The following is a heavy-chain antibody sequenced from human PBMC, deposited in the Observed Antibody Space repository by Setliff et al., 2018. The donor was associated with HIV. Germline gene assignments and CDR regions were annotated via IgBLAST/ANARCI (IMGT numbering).Heavy chain of an antibody. CDR2: IYYSGST. J-gene: IGHJ5*02. CDR1: GGSISSYY. D-gene: IGHD3-3*01. CDR3: ARGAYYNFWSGYSAGGGSLGP. V-gene: IGHV4-59*01. Sequence: SETLSLTCSVSGGSISSYYWNWVRQPPGKGLEWMGYIYYSGSTDYNPALKRRVTISLDTSKNQFSRKLSSVTAADTAVYYCARGAYYNFWSGYSAGGGSLGPWGQGTLVTVSS.